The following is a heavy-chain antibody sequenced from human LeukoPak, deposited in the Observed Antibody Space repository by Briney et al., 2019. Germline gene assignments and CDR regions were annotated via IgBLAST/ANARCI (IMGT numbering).Heavy chain of an antibody. Sequence: PSETLSLTCAVYGGSFSGYYWSWIRQPPGKGLEWIGEINHSGSTNYNPSLKSRVTISVDTSKNQFSLKLSSVTAADTAVYYCARGPVLWFGELNTDRKRHYYYYGMDVWGQGTTVTVSS. CDR1: GGSFSGYY. J-gene: IGHJ6*02. CDR2: INHSGST. D-gene: IGHD3-10*01. CDR3: ARGPVLWFGELNTDRKRHYYYYGMDV. V-gene: IGHV4-34*01.